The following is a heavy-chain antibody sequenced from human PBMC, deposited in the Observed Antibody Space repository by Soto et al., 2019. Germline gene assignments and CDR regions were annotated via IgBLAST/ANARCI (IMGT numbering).Heavy chain of an antibody. V-gene: IGHV3-33*01. Sequence: QVQLVESGGGVVQPGRSLRLSCAASGFTFSSYGMHWVRQAPGKGLEWVAVIWYDGSNKYYADSVKGRFTISRDNSKNTLYLQMNSLRAEDTAVYYCARDSISYYDYVWGNQPCDYFDYWGQGTLVTVSS. D-gene: IGHD3-16*01. CDR3: ARDSISYYDYVWGNQPCDYFDY. CDR2: IWYDGSNK. J-gene: IGHJ4*02. CDR1: GFTFSSYG.